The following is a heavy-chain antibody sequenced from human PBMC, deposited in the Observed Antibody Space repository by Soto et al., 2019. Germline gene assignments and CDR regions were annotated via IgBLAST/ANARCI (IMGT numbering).Heavy chain of an antibody. J-gene: IGHJ6*03. D-gene: IGHD2-2*01. V-gene: IGHV1-18*01. CDR3: ASTGYCSSTSCHRYYYYYYMDV. Sequence: ASVKVSCKASGCTFTSYGISWVRQAPGQGLEWMGWISAYNGNTNYAQKLQGRVTMTTDTSTSTAYMELRSLRSDDTAVYYCASTGYCSSTSCHRYYYYYYMDVRGKGTTVTVSS. CDR2: ISAYNGNT. CDR1: GCTFTSYG.